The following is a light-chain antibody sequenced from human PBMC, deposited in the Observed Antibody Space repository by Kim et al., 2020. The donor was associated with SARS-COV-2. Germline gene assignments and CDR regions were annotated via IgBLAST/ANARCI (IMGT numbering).Light chain of an antibody. CDR3: QVWDDGSVI. V-gene: IGLV3-21*04. CDR1: NIGRKS. Sequence: SYELTQPPSVSVAPGETATITCGEKNIGRKSVHWYQQKPGQAPVLVISYDTDRPSGIPERFSGSNSGNTATLTISRVEAGDEADYYGQVWDDGSVIFGGGTQLTVL. J-gene: IGLJ2*01. CDR2: YDT.